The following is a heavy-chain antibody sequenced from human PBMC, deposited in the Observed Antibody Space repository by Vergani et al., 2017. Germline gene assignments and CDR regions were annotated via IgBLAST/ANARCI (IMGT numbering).Heavy chain of an antibody. V-gene: IGHV4-39*07. CDR1: GGSITSSSYY. D-gene: IGHD3-22*01. Sequence: QLHLQESGPGLVKPSETLSLTCTVSGGSITSSSYYWGWIRQPPGKGLGWIGNIYLSGGAYYNPSLKGRVTISVDTSKNQFTLKLNSVTAADTAMYYCAKMGGYDEDDAFRIGYFDSWGPGILVTVSS. J-gene: IGHJ4*02. CDR2: IYLSGGA. CDR3: AKMGGYDEDDAFRIGYFDS.